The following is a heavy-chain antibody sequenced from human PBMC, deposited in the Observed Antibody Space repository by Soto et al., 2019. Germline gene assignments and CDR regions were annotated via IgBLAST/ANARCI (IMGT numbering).Heavy chain of an antibody. CDR2: VYYSGST. Sequence: TETLSLTCIVSGGSISSSDYYWGWVRQPPGKGLEWIGAVYYSGSTYYNPSLTGRVTISVDTSKNQFSLNLRSVTAADTAVYYCARQTGGFGYYFDYWGQGALVTVSS. CDR3: ARQTGGFGYYFDY. CDR1: GGSISSSDYY. V-gene: IGHV4-39*01. J-gene: IGHJ4*02. D-gene: IGHD3-16*01.